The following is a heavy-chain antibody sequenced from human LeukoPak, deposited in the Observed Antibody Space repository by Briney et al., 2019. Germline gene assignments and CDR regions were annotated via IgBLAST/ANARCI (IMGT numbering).Heavy chain of an antibody. CDR2: ISSSSSYI. J-gene: IGHJ4*02. D-gene: IGHD6-19*01. Sequence: GGSLRLSCAASGFTFSSCSMNWVRQAPGKGLEWVSSISSSSSYIYYADSVKGRFTISRDNSKNTLYLQMNSLRAEDTAVYYCARDRLESSGFYFDYWGQGTLVTVSS. V-gene: IGHV3-21*01. CDR1: GFTFSSCS. CDR3: ARDRLESSGFYFDY.